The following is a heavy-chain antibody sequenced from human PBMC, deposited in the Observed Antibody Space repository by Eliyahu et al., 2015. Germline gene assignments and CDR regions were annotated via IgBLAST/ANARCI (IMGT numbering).Heavy chain of an antibody. Sequence: QVQLVESGGGLVKPGGSLRLSCXASGFPFSDYYMXRDRQGPGKGLGWVSYISSSGSTIYHADSAKGRFTISRDNAKNSLYLQMNSLRAEDTAVYYCARGYSYGYVIDYWGQGTLVTVSS. CDR2: ISSSGSTI. CDR1: GFPFSDYY. D-gene: IGHD5-18*01. J-gene: IGHJ4*02. CDR3: ARGYSYGYVIDY. V-gene: IGHV3-11*01.